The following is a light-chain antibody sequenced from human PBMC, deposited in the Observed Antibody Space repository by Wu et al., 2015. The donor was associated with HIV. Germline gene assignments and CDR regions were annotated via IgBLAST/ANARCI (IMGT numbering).Light chain of an antibody. Sequence: DIQMTQSPSSLSASVGDRVTITCRSSQTISTYLNWYQQKPGQAPKLLISSASNLQSGVPSRFSGSGSGTDFTLTISSLQAEDSATYYCQQTYRSPTFAQGTKVEI. CDR3: QQTYRSPT. J-gene: IGKJ1*01. V-gene: IGKV1-39*01. CDR1: QTISTY. CDR2: SAS.